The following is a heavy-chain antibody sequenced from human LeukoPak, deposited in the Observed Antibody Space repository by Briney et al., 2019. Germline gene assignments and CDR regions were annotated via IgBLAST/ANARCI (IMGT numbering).Heavy chain of an antibody. J-gene: IGHJ4*02. V-gene: IGHV3-74*01. D-gene: IGHD4-17*01. CDR1: GFTFSSYW. Sequence: GGSLRLSCAASGFTFSSYWMHWVRQAPGKGLVWVSRINSDGSSTSYADSVKGRFTISRDNAKNTLYLQMNSLRAEDTAVYYCARLGHGDYGRGPFDYWGQGTLVTVSS. CDR3: ARLGHGDYGRGPFDY. CDR2: INSDGSST.